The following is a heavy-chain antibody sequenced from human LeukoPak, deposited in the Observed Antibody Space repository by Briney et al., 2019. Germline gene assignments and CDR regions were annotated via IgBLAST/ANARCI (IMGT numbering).Heavy chain of an antibody. Sequence: ASVKVSCKASGYTFTGYYMHWVRQAPGQGLEWMGRINPNSGGTNYAQKFQGRVTMTRDTSISTAYMELSRLRSDDTAVYYCERDHCSSTSCYWVYWGQGTLVTVSS. CDR3: ERDHCSSTSCYWVY. CDR1: GYTFTGYY. V-gene: IGHV1-2*06. D-gene: IGHD2-2*01. J-gene: IGHJ4*02. CDR2: INPNSGGT.